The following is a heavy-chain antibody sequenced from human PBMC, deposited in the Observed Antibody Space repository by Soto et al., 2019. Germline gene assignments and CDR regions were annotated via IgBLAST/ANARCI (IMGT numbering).Heavy chain of an antibody. CDR1: GFTFSRHG. CDR2: INPSGGST. Sequence: PGGSLRLSCVASGFTFSRHGLSWVRQAPGKGLEWVSTINPSGGSTYYADSVKGRFTISRDNSKNTLYLQMNSLRAEDTAVYYCAKKAGTYYYDSSAHRDYYYGMDVWGQGTTVTVSS. J-gene: IGHJ6*02. CDR3: AKKAGTYYYDSSAHRDYYYGMDV. V-gene: IGHV3-23*01. D-gene: IGHD3-22*01.